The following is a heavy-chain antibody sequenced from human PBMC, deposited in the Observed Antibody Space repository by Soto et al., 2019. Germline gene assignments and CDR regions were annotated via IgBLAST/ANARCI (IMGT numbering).Heavy chain of an antibody. J-gene: IGHJ4*02. CDR1: GGSFSGYY. Sequence: SETLSLTCAVYGGSFSGYYWTWIRQPPGTGLEWIGEINHSGSTNYNPSLKSRVTISVDTSKNTLYLQMTSLRAEDTAVYYCAKQSGSGSYYNVGSGGHFDYWGQGTLVTVSS. CDR3: AKQSGSGSYYNVGSGGHFDY. D-gene: IGHD3-10*01. V-gene: IGHV4-34*01. CDR2: INHSGST.